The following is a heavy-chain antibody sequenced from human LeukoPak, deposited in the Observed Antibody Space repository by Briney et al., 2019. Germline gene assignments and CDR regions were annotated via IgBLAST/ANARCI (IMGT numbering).Heavy chain of an antibody. Sequence: ASVKVSCKASGYTFTGYYMHWVRQAPGQGLEWMGWINPNSGGTNYAQKFQGRVTMTRDTSISTAYMELSRLGSDDTAVYYCARESRYNWNDNWFDPWGQGTLVTVSS. D-gene: IGHD1-1*01. CDR3: ARESRYNWNDNWFDP. J-gene: IGHJ5*02. CDR1: GYTFTGYY. CDR2: INPNSGGT. V-gene: IGHV1-2*02.